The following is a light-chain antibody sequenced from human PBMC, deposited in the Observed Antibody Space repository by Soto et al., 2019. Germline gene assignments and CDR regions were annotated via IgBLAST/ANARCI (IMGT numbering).Light chain of an antibody. V-gene: IGKV3-20*01. CDR3: QHYGSSPPHT. J-gene: IGKJ2*01. CDR2: STS. Sequence: EIVLTQSPGALSLSPGERATLSCRASQSISSSHLAWYQQKPGQSPRLVIYSTSSRATGIPDRFSGSASGTDFTLTISRLETEDFAVYYCQHYGSSPPHTFGQGTKLEI. CDR1: QSISSSH.